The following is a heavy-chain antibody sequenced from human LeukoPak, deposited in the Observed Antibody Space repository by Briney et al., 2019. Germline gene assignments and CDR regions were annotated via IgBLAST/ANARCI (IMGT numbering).Heavy chain of an antibody. CDR2: IYHSGST. CDR1: GYSISSGYY. Sequence: SETLSLICTVSGYSISSGYYRGWIRQPPGKGLEWIGSIYHSGSTYYNPSLKSRVTISVDTSKNQFSLKLSSVTAADTAVYYCARDRSVYGGNPDYWGQGTLVTVSS. CDR3: ARDRSVYGGNPDY. D-gene: IGHD4-23*01. V-gene: IGHV4-38-2*02. J-gene: IGHJ4*02.